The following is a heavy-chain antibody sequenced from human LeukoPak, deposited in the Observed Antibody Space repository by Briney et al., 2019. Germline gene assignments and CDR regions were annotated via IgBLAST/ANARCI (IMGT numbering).Heavy chain of an antibody. CDR3: ARERLPPLDAFDI. CDR1: GGSISSYY. J-gene: IGHJ3*02. Sequence: SETLSLTCTVSGGSISSYYWSWIRQPPGKGPEWIGYIYYSGSTNYNPSLKSRVTISVDTSKNQFSLKLSSVTAADTALYYCARERLPPLDAFDIWGQGTMVTVSS. CDR2: IYYSGST. V-gene: IGHV4-59*01.